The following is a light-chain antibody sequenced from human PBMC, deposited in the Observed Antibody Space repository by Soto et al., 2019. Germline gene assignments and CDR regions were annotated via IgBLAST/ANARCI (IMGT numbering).Light chain of an antibody. CDR1: SSDVGGYNY. CDR2: DVS. V-gene: IGLV2-14*01. CDR3: SSYTSSSTWV. J-gene: IGLJ3*02. Sequence: QSALTQPASVSGSPGQSITISCTGTSSDVGGYNYVSWYQQHTGKAPKLMIYDVSNRPSGVSNRFSGSKSGSTASLTISGLRAEDEADSYCSSYTSSSTWVFGGVTKLTVL.